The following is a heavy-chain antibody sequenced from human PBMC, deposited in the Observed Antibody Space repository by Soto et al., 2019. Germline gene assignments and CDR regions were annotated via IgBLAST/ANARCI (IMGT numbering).Heavy chain of an antibody. Sequence: GGSLRLSCAASGFTFSSYEMNWVRQAPGKGLEWVSHITSRSDTIYYADSVKGRFTISRDNAETSLYLQMNSLRAEDTAVYYCARSSGHYRPFDSWGQGTLVTVSS. CDR1: GFTFSSYE. D-gene: IGHD3-22*01. CDR2: ITSRSDTI. V-gene: IGHV3-48*03. CDR3: ARSSGHYRPFDS. J-gene: IGHJ4*02.